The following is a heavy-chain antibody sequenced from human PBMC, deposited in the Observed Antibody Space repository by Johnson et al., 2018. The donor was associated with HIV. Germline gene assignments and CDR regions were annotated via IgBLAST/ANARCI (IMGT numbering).Heavy chain of an antibody. J-gene: IGHJ3*02. CDR3: ARDGESGGYWVCVDACEI. D-gene: IGHD1-26*01. V-gene: IGHV3-9*01. CDR2: ISWNSGSI. CDR1: GFTFDDYA. Sequence: VQLVESGGGLVQPGRSLRLSCAASGFTFDDYAMHWVRQAPGKGLEWVSGISWNSGSIGYADSVKGRFTISRDNAKISLYLQMNSLRAVDTAVYYCARDGESGGYWVCVDACEIWGQGTMVTVSS.